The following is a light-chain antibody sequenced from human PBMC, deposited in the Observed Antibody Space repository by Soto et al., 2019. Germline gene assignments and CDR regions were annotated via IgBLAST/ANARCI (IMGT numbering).Light chain of an antibody. J-gene: IGKJ3*01. V-gene: IGKV1-9*01. CDR1: QGISSF. CDR2: GAS. Sequence: QLTQSPSSLSASVGDRVTITCRASQGISSFLAWYQQKPEKAPMLLIYGASTLQNGSPSRFSGSGSVRGFILTIGTLQPGDFATYDCQRLNTFPMSFGPGTKVDI. CDR3: QRLNTFPMS.